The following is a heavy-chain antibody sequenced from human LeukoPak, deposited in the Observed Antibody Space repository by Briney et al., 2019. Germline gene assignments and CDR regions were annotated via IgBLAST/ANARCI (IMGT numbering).Heavy chain of an antibody. CDR2: IAYDGSRE. Sequence: GGSLRLSCAGSGFTFGAYGTHWFRQTPGKGLEWVAVIAYDGSREFYADSVKGRFTISRDNSKNTMSVQMDDLRAEDTAVYYCTRYNNDHFDYWGQGTLVTVSS. J-gene: IGHJ4*02. V-gene: IGHV3-30*03. CDR1: GFTFGAYG. CDR3: TRYNNDHFDY. D-gene: IGHD1-14*01.